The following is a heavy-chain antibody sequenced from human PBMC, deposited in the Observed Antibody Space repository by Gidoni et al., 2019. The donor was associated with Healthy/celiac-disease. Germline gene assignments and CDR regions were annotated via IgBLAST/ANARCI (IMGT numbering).Heavy chain of an antibody. CDR3: ARARGSTEPMDV. D-gene: IGHD2-2*01. V-gene: IGHV3-13*01. CDR2: MGTAGDT. CDR1: GFTFRSYE. Sequence: EVQLVESGGGLVQPGGSLSISCAASGFTFRSYEMHWVGQATGKGLEWVSAMGTAGDTYYQGSVKGRFTISRENAKNSLYLQRNSLRAGDTAVYYCARARGSTEPMDVWGQGTTVTVSS. J-gene: IGHJ6*02.